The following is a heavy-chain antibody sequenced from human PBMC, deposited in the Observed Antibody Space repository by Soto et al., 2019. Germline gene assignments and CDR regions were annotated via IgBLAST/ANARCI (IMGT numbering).Heavy chain of an antibody. CDR3: ASAANGYYYYGMDV. CDR1: GFTFSYYY. V-gene: IGHV3-11*01. D-gene: IGHD2-2*01. J-gene: IGHJ6*02. Sequence: KPGGSLRLSCAASGFTFSYYYMIWIRQAPGKGLEWVSYISSSGSTIYYADSVKGRFTISRDNAKNSLYLQMNSLRAEDTAVYYCASAANGYYYYGMDVWGQGTTVTVSS. CDR2: ISSSGSTI.